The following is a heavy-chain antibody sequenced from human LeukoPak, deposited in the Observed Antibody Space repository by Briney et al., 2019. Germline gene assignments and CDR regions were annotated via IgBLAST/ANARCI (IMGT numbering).Heavy chain of an antibody. CDR3: ANDLGYCTNGVCGYFDY. V-gene: IGHV3-30*02. CDR1: GFTFSSYG. Sequence: PGGSLRLSCAASGFTFSSYGMHWVRQAPGKGLEWVAFIRYDGSNKYYADSMKGRFTISRDNSKNTLYLQMNSLRAEDTAVYYCANDLGYCTNGVCGYFDYWGLGTLVTVSS. D-gene: IGHD2-8*01. CDR2: IRYDGSNK. J-gene: IGHJ4*02.